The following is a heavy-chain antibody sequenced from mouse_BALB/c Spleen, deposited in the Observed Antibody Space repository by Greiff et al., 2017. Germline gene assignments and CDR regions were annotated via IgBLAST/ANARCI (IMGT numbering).Heavy chain of an antibody. V-gene: IGHV1S127*01. CDR3: TGTTVVEDAMDY. Sequence: QVHVKQPGAELVKPGASVKMSCKASGYTFTSYWMHWVKQRPGQGLEWIGVIDPSDSYTSYNQKFKGKATLTVDTSSSTAYMQLSSLTSEDSAVYYCTGTTVVEDAMDYWGQGTSVTVSS. CDR2: IDPSDSYT. J-gene: IGHJ4*01. CDR1: GYTFTSYW. D-gene: IGHD1-1*01.